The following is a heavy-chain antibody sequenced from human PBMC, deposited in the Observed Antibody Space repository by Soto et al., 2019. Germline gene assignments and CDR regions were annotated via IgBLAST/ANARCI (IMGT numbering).Heavy chain of an antibody. CDR2: ISSYNGNT. CDR1: GYTFTTYG. CDR3: ARDRGSGSYYARFDY. D-gene: IGHD1-26*01. V-gene: IGHV1-18*01. Sequence: VASVKVSCKASGYTFTTYGISWVRQAPGQGLEWMGWISSYNGNTNYAQKLQDRVTMTTDTSTSIAYMELRSLRSDDTAVFYCARDRGSGSYYARFDYWGQGTLVTVSS. J-gene: IGHJ4*02.